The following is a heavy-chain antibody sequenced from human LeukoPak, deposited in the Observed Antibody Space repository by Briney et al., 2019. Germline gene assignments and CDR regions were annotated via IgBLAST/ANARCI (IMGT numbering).Heavy chain of an antibody. J-gene: IGHJ3*02. D-gene: IGHD3-22*01. V-gene: IGHV3-7*01. Sequence: GGSLRLSCAASGFTFSSYWISWVRQAPGKGLEWVANIKQDGSEKYYVDSVKGRFTISRDNAKNSLYLQMNSLRAEDTAVYYCARDPDSSDSSGYDAFDIWGQGTMVTVSS. CDR2: IKQDGSEK. CDR1: GFTFSSYW. CDR3: ARDPDSSDSSGYDAFDI.